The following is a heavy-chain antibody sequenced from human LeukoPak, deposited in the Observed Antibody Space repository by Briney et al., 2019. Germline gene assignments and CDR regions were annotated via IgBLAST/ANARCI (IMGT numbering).Heavy chain of an antibody. CDR3: AKTGGPWD. Sequence: PGGSLRLSCGASGFTVSNSFMTWVRQAPGKGLEWVSVIYSGGDTYYTDSVKGRFTISRDNSKNTLFLQMNSLRADDTAVYYCAKTGGPWDWGQGTLVTVSS. J-gene: IGHJ4*02. CDR2: IYSGGDT. D-gene: IGHD7-27*01. V-gene: IGHV3-53*01. CDR1: GFTVSNSF.